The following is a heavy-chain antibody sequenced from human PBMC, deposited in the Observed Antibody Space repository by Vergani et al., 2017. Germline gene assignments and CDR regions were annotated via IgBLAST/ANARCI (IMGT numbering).Heavy chain of an antibody. Sequence: EVQLVESGGGLVQPGGSLRLSCAASGFTFSSYSMNWVRQAPGKGLEWVSYISSSSSTIYYADSVKGRFTISRDNAKNSLYLQMNSLRAEDTAVYYCARDGASDFWSGYYTGYYGMDVWGQGTTVTVSS. D-gene: IGHD3-3*01. CDR2: ISSSSSTI. V-gene: IGHV3-48*01. J-gene: IGHJ6*02. CDR1: GFTFSSYS. CDR3: ARDGASDFWSGYYTGYYGMDV.